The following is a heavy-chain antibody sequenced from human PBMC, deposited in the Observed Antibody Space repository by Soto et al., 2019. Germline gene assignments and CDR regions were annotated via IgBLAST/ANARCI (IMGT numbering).Heavy chain of an antibody. CDR1: GFTFSNYG. Sequence: GGSLRLSCAASGFTFSNYGMHWVRQAPGKGLEWVAVISYDGNNKYYADSVRGRFTISRDNSKNTLDLQMNSLRAEDTAVYYCAKDAFVDTSGTYYYYGMDVWGQGTTVTVSS. J-gene: IGHJ6*02. V-gene: IGHV3-30*18. CDR2: ISYDGNNK. CDR3: AKDAFVDTSGTYYYYGMDV. D-gene: IGHD5-18*01.